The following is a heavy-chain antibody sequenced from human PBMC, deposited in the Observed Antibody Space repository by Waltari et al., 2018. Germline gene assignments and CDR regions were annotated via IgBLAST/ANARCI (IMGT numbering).Heavy chain of an antibody. J-gene: IGHJ4*02. CDR3: AKDAFGNTYLDF. CDR2: IWFDGSDK. D-gene: IGHD2-2*02. CDR1: GFTFSNFG. Sequence: QVNLVESGGGVVQPGGSLRLSCATSGFTFSNFGMHWVCQAPGKGLGWVALIWFDGSDKFYADSVRGRFTISRDNSARTLYLDMDSLRLDDTAMYYCAKDAFGNTYLDFWGQGTLVTVSS. V-gene: IGHV3-30*02.